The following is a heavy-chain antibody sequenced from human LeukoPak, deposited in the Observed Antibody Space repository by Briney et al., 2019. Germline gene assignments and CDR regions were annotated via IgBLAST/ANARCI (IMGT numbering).Heavy chain of an antibody. D-gene: IGHD3-22*01. CDR3: VRGIDTTGYFNY. CDR2: INTNTGSP. V-gene: IGHV7-4-1*02. Sequence: ASVTVSCKASGYTFSTYPLNWVRQAPGQGLEWMGWINTNTGSPTYAQGLTGRFVFSLDTSASTAFLQISSLKAEDTALYYCVRGIDTTGYFNYWGQGTLVTVSS. J-gene: IGHJ4*02. CDR1: GYTFSTYP.